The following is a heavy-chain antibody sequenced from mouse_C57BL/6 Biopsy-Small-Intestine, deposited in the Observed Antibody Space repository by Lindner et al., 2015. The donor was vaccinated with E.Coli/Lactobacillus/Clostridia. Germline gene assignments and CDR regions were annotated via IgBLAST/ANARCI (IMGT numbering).Heavy chain of an antibody. J-gene: IGHJ2*01. CDR1: GYTFTSYD. CDR3: ARGGMGYFDY. Sequence: SVKVSCKASGYTFTSYDINWVRQATGQGLEWMGWMNPNSANTGFEQKFRGRVTMTRNTSISTAYMELSSLRSEDTAVYYCARGGMGYFDYWGQGTLVTVSS. CDR2: MNPNSANT. D-gene: IGHD2-10*02. V-gene: IGHV1-81*01.